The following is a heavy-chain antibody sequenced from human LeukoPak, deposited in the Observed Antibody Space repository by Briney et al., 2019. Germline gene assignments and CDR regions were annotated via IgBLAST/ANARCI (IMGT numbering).Heavy chain of an antibody. J-gene: IGHJ5*02. CDR2: INPSGGST. CDR1: GYTFTSYD. D-gene: IGHD4-23*01. V-gene: IGHV1-46*01. Sequence: ASVKVSCKASGYTFTSYDINWVRQAPGQGLEWMGIINPSGGSTSYAQKFQGRVTMTRDMSTSTDYMELSSLRSEDTAVYYCARDNSVEDTAWWFDPWGQGTLVTVSS. CDR3: ARDNSVEDTAWWFDP.